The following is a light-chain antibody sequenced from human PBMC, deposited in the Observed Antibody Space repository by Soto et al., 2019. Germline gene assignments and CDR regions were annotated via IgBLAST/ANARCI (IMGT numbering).Light chain of an antibody. CDR3: QQYNSYSPLT. Sequence: DIQMTQSPSTLSASVGDRVTITCRASQSISDSLAWYQQKPGKAPDLLISDVSSLESGVPSRFSGSGSGTEFTLTISSLQPDDFATYYCQQYNSYSPLTFGGGTKVDI. J-gene: IGKJ4*01. CDR1: QSISDS. V-gene: IGKV1-5*01. CDR2: DVS.